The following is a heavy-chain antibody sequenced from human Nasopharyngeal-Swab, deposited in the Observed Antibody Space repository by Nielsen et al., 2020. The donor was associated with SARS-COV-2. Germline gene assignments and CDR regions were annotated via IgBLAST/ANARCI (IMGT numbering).Heavy chain of an antibody. Sequence: SETLSLTCTVSGGSISSSSYYWGWIRQPPGKGLEWIGSIYYSGSTYYNPSLKSRVTISVDTSKNQFSLKLSSVTAADTAVYYCARPSMVRGVIRGEYFQHWGQGTLVTVSS. D-gene: IGHD3-10*01. CDR3: ARPSMVRGVIRGEYFQH. V-gene: IGHV4-39*07. CDR2: IYYSGST. J-gene: IGHJ1*01. CDR1: GGSISSSSYY.